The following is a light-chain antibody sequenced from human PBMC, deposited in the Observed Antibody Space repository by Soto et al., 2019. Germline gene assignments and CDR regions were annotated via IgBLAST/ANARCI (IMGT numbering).Light chain of an antibody. V-gene: IGLV2-11*01. J-gene: IGLJ2*01. CDR3: XSYAGSYTVV. CDR2: DVS. Sequence: QSALTQPRSVSGSPGQSVTISCTGTSSDVGGYNYVSWYQQHPGKAPKLMIYDVSKRPSGVPDRFSGSKSGNTASLTISGLXXXXXAXXYCXSYAGSYTVVFGGGTKLTDL. CDR1: SSDVGGYNY.